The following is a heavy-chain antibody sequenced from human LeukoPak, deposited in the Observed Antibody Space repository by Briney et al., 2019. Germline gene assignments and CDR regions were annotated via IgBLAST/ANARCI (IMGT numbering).Heavy chain of an antibody. V-gene: IGHV3-30*18. Sequence: GGSLRLSCAASGFTFSSYGMHWVRQAPGKGLEWVAVISYDGSNKYYADSVKGRFTISRDNSKNTLYLQMNSLRAEDTAVYYCAKDILRVVAVLDYRGQGTLVTVSS. D-gene: IGHD2-15*01. CDR3: AKDILRVVAVLDY. CDR2: ISYDGSNK. CDR1: GFTFSSYG. J-gene: IGHJ4*02.